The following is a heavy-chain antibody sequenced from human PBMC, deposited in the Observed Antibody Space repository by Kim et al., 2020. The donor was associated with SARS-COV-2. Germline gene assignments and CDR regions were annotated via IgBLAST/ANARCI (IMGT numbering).Heavy chain of an antibody. CDR3: ASQASTVVSHWFDP. CDR1: GGSISSNNYY. D-gene: IGHD2-2*01. V-gene: IGHV4-39*01. J-gene: IGHJ5*02. Sequence: SETLSLTCTVSGGSISSNNYYCGWIRQPPGKGLEWIGSIYYSGSTYYNPSLKSRVTMSVDTSKNQFSLKLSSVTAADTAVYYCASQASTVVSHWFDPWGQGTLVTVSS. CDR2: IYYSGST.